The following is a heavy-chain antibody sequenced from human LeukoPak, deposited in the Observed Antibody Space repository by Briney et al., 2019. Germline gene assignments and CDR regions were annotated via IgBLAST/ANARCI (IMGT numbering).Heavy chain of an antibody. CDR3: ASSRVRFYDRIAVAVGFDY. CDR1: GGTFSSYA. J-gene: IGHJ4*02. CDR2: IIPIFGTA. V-gene: IGHV1-69*06. D-gene: IGHD6-19*01. Sequence: SVKVSCKASGGTFSSYAISWVRQAPGQGLEWMGGIIPIFGTANYAQKFQGRVTITADKSTSTAYMELSSLRSEDTAVYYCASSRVRFYDRIAVAVGFDYWGQGTLVTVSS.